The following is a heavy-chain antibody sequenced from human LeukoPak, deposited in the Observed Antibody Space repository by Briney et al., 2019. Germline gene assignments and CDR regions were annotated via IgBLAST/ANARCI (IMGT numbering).Heavy chain of an antibody. V-gene: IGHV1-3*03. D-gene: IGHD6-13*01. CDR2: INSGNGNT. CDR1: GYTFTSYA. J-gene: IGHJ4*02. CDR3: ARAGATAGVDY. Sequence: GASVKVSCKASGYTFTSYAIHWVRQAPGQRLEWMGWINSGNGNTKYSQEFQGRVTISRDTSASTAYMELSSLRSEGMAVYYCARAGATAGVDYWGQGTLVTVSS.